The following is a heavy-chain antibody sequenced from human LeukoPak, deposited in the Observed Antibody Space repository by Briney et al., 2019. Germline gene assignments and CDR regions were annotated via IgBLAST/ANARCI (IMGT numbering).Heavy chain of an antibody. J-gene: IGHJ5*02. CDR3: ARVPYSSSWYRFSWFDP. CDR1: GGTFSSYA. D-gene: IGHD6-13*01. CDR2: IIPIFGTA. Sequence: SVKVSCKASGGTFSSYAISWVRQAPGQGLEWMGGIIPIFGTANYAQKFQGRVTITADESTSTAYMELSSLRSEDTAVYYCARVPYSSSWYRFSWFDPWGQGTLVTVSS. V-gene: IGHV1-69*13.